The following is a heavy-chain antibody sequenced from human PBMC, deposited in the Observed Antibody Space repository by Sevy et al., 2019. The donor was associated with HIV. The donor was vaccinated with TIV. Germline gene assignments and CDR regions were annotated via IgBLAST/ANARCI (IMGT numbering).Heavy chain of an antibody. CDR2: ISYDGSNK. J-gene: IGHJ6*02. CDR3: ARSFWSGYGVWTPQPTRYYYGMDV. CDR1: GFTFSSYA. V-gene: IGHV3-30*04. Sequence: GGSLRLSCVASGFTFSSYAMHWVRQAPGKGLEWVAVISYDGSNKYYADSVKGRFTISRDNSKNTLYLQMNSLRAEDTAVYYCARSFWSGYGVWTPQPTRYYYGMDVWGQGTTVTVSS. D-gene: IGHD3-3*01.